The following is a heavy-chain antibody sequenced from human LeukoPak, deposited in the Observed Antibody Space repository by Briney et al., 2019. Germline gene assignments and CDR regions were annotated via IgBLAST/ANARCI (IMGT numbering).Heavy chain of an antibody. CDR3: ARDWRGGNSREVYYYYYYMDV. J-gene: IGHJ6*03. V-gene: IGHV1-69*04. Sequence: SVKVSCKASGGTFSSYAISWVRQAPGQGLEWMGRIIPILGIANYAQKFQGRVTITADKSTSTAYMELSSLRSEDTAVYYCARDWRGGNSREVYYYYYYMDVWGKGTTVTVSS. CDR2: IIPILGIA. CDR1: GGTFSSYA. D-gene: IGHD4-23*01.